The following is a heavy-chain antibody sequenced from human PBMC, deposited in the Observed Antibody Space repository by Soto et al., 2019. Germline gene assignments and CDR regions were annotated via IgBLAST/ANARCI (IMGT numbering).Heavy chain of an antibody. CDR2: IIPIFGTA. CDR3: ARGINYDILTGYFDY. Sequence: SVKISCKASGGTFSSYAISWVRQAPGQGLEWMGGIIPIFGTANYAQKFQGRVTITADESTSTAYMELSSLRSEDTAVYYCARGINYDILTGYFDYWGQGTLVTVSS. J-gene: IGHJ4*02. D-gene: IGHD3-9*01. V-gene: IGHV1-69*13. CDR1: GGTFSSYA.